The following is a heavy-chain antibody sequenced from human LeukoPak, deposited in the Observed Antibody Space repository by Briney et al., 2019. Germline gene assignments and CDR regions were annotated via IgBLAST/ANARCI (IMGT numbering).Heavy chain of an antibody. D-gene: IGHD3-10*01. CDR3: ARGRGILWFGDYYYMDV. J-gene: IGHJ6*03. Sequence: GGSLRLSCAASGFTFDDYGMSWVRQAPGKGLEWVSGINWNGGSTGYADSVKGRFTISRDNAKNSLYLQMNSLRAEDTALYYCARGRGILWFGDYYYMDVWGKGTTVTISS. CDR1: GFTFDDYG. CDR2: INWNGGST. V-gene: IGHV3-20*04.